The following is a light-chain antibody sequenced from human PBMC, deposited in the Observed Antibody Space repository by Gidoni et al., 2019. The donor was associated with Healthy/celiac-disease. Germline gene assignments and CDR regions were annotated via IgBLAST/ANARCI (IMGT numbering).Light chain of an antibody. CDR1: QSISSY. Sequence: DIPMTQSPSSLSAFVGDRVTITCRASQSISSYLNWYQQKPGKAPKLLIYAASSLQSGVPSRFSGSGSGTDFTLTISSLQPEDFATYYCQQSYSTPWTFGQXTKVEIK. J-gene: IGKJ1*01. CDR2: AAS. CDR3: QQSYSTPWT. V-gene: IGKV1-39*01.